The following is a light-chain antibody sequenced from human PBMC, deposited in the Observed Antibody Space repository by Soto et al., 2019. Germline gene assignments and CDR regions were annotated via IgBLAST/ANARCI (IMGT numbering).Light chain of an antibody. V-gene: IGKV3-20*01. Sequence: EVVLMQPPGTLSLSPGEGATLSYRASQSVNNNYLAWYQQRPGQAPTVLIFDTSRRASGVPDRFSGSGSGTDFTLRISRVEPDDFAVYYCQQYGSSQFTFGPGTKVNIK. CDR2: DTS. CDR3: QQYGSSQFT. J-gene: IGKJ3*01. CDR1: QSVNNNY.